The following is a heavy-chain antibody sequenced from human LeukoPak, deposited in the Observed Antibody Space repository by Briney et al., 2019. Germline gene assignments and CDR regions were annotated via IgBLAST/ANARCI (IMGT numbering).Heavy chain of an antibody. CDR1: GGSISNSACY. J-gene: IGHJ5*02. Sequence: SETLSLTCTVSGGSISNSACYWGWIRQPPGKGLEYIGNVYYNGNTYYNPSLKSRVTILVDTSKNQFSLKLTSVTAADTAVYYCAVLISGGPSHWFDPWGQGTLVTVSS. V-gene: IGHV4-39*07. D-gene: IGHD3-10*01. CDR3: AVLISGGPSHWFDP. CDR2: VYYNGNT.